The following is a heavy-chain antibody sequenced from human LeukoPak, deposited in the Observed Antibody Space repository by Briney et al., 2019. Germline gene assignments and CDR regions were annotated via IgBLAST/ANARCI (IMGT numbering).Heavy chain of an antibody. Sequence: GGSLRLSCAASGFTFSSYSMNWVRQAPGKGLEWVSYISSSSSTIYYADSVKGRFTISRDNAKNSLYLQMNSLRAEDTAVYYCARRYYDDYWGQGTLVTVSS. V-gene: IGHV3-48*01. CDR1: GFTFSSYS. D-gene: IGHD3-9*01. CDR2: ISSSSSTI. CDR3: ARRYYDDY. J-gene: IGHJ4*02.